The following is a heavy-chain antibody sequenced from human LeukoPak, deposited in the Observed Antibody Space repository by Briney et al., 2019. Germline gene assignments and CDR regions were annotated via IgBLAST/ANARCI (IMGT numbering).Heavy chain of an antibody. CDR2: ISSSGSTI. CDR1: GFTFSSYE. V-gene: IGHV3-48*03. CDR3: ARDLIQLCYRLFGGDCYSGLDY. J-gene: IGHJ4*02. Sequence: GGSLRLSCAASGFTFSSYEMNWVRQAPGKGLKWVSYISSSGSTIYYADSVKGRFTISRDNAKNSLYLQMNSLRAEDTAVYYCARDLIQLCYRLFGGDCYSGLDYWGQGTLVTVSS. D-gene: IGHD2-21*02.